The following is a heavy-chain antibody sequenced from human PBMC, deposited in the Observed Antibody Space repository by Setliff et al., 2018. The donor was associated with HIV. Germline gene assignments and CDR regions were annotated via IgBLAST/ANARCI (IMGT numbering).Heavy chain of an antibody. CDR2: INHSGST. CDR1: GGSISSGGYY. Sequence: SETLSLTCTVSGGSISSGGYYWSWIRQHPGKGLEWIGYINHSGSTNYNPSLKSRVTISVDTSKNQFSLRLSSVIAADTAVYYCARGPPGSSIGWYVGYWGQGTLVTVSS. D-gene: IGHD6-19*01. CDR3: ARGPPGSSIGWYVGY. J-gene: IGHJ4*02. V-gene: IGHV4-31*03.